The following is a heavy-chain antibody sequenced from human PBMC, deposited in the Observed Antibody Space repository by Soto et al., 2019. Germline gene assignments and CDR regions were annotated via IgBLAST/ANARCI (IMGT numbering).Heavy chain of an antibody. J-gene: IGHJ4*02. V-gene: IGHV3-48*03. CDR3: ARELVGATIDY. Sequence: EVQLVESGGGLVQPGGSLRLSCAASGFTFSSYEMNWVRQAPGKGLEWGSYISSSGSTIYYADSVKGRFTISRDNAKNSLYLQMNNLRAEDTAVYYCARELVGATIDYWGQGTLVTVSS. CDR2: ISSSGSTI. CDR1: GFTFSSYE. D-gene: IGHD1-26*01.